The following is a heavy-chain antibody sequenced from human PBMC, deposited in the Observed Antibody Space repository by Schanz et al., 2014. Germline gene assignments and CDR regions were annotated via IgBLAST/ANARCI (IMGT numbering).Heavy chain of an antibody. D-gene: IGHD2-2*01. CDR1: GFRVITNY. CDR3: ARTDQQMQRPDY. V-gene: IGHV3-53*04. CDR2: MFPGGNT. Sequence: ESGGGLVQPGGSLRLSCAASGFRVITNYMTWVRQAPGKGLEWVSIMFPGGNTYYADSVKGRFTISKHNSRHTLYLQMDSLTTDDTAVYYCARTDQQMQRPDYWGQGTLVIVSS. J-gene: IGHJ4*02.